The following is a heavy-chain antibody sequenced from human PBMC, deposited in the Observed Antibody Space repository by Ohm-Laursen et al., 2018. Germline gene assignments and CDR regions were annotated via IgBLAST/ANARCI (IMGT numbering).Heavy chain of an antibody. D-gene: IGHD3-9*01. CDR3: ATSPGRNTIFWLTDLPSSRNPPDY. J-gene: IGHJ4*02. V-gene: IGHV3-11*01. Sequence: GSLRLSCSASGFTFSDYYMSWIRQAPGKGLEWVSYISSSGSTIYYADSVKGRFTISRDNAKNSLYLQMNSLRAEDTAVYYCATSPGRNTIFWLTDLPSSRNPPDYWGQGTLVTVSS. CDR2: ISSSGSTI. CDR1: GFTFSDYY.